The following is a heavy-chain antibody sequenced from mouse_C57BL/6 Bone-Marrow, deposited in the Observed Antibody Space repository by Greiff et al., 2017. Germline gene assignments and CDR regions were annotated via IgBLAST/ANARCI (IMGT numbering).Heavy chain of an antibody. V-gene: IGHV5-9*01. J-gene: IGHJ1*03. CDR3: SRQVTTVLATKYFDV. Sequence: EVMLVESGGGLVKPGGSLKLSCAASGFTFSSYTMSWVRQTPEKRLQWVAAISGGGGNTYYPDSVKGRFTISRDNDKNILYLQMSSLRSEDRALYYCSRQVTTVLATKYFDVWGTGTTVTVSS. D-gene: IGHD1-1*01. CDR2: ISGGGGNT. CDR1: GFTFSSYT.